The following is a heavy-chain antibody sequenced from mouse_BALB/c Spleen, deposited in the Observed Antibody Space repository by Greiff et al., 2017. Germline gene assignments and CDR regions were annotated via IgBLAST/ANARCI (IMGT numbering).Heavy chain of an antibody. D-gene: IGHD4-1*01. V-gene: IGHV5-4*02. CDR1: GFTFSDYY. CDR3: ARALTGLDY. J-gene: IGHJ2*01. CDR2: ISDGGSYT. Sequence: EVQRVESGGGLVKPGGSLKLSCAASGFTFSDYYMYWVRQTPEKRLEWVATISDGGSYTYYPDSVKGRFTISRDNAKNNLYLQMSSLKSEDTAMYYCARALTGLDYWGRGTTLTVSS.